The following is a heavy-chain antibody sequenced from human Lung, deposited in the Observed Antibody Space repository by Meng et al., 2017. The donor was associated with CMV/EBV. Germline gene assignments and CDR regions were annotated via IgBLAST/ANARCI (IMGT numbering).Heavy chain of an antibody. J-gene: IGHJ6*02. CDR1: RFPFSSYE. CDR3: ARGGECTSTSCSSSLGEWESYYYYHGMDV. Sequence: GESLKISWEASRFPFSSYEMNWVRQAPGKGLEWVSYISSSGSTIFYADSVKGRFTISRDNAKNSLSLQMNSLRDDDTAVYYCARGGECTSTSCSSSLGEWESYYYYHGMDVWGQGTTVTVSS. CDR2: ISSSGSTI. V-gene: IGHV3-48*03. D-gene: IGHD2-2*03.